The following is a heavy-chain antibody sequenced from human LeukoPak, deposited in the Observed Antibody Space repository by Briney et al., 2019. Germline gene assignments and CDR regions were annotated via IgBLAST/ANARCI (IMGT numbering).Heavy chain of an antibody. CDR1: GGTFSSYA. J-gene: IGHJ1*01. Sequence: SVKVSCKASGGTFSSYAISWVRQAPGQGLEWMGGIIPIFGTANYAQKFQGRVTITADESTSTAYMELSSLRSEDTAVYYCARVDPDAEYFQHWGQGTLVTVSS. CDR2: IIPIFGTA. D-gene: IGHD1-14*01. CDR3: ARVDPDAEYFQH. V-gene: IGHV1-69*13.